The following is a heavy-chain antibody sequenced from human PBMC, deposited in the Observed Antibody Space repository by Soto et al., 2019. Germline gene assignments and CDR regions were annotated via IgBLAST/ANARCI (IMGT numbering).Heavy chain of an antibody. CDR2: IYHSGST. CDR1: GGSISGYY. V-gene: IGHV4-30-2*01. Sequence: SETLSLTCTVSGGSISGYYWSRLRQPPGKGLEWIGYIYHSGSTYYNPSLKSRVTISVDRSKNQFSLKLSSVTAADTAVYYCARANCISTSCDFDYWGQGTLVTVSS. CDR3: ARANCISTSCDFDY. J-gene: IGHJ4*02. D-gene: IGHD2-2*01.